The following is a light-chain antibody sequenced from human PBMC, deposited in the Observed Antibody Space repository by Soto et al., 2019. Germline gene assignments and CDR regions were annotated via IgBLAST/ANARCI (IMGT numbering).Light chain of an antibody. CDR2: GNS. CDR1: SPNIGAGYD. CDR3: QSSDSSLSCLYV. J-gene: IGLJ1*01. Sequence: QSVLTQPPSVSGAPGQRVTISCTGSSPNIGAGYDVHWYQQLPGTAPKLLIYGNSNRPSGVPDRFSGSKSGTSASLAITGLQAEDEAVYYCQSSDSSLSCLYVFGTGTKVTVL. V-gene: IGLV1-40*01.